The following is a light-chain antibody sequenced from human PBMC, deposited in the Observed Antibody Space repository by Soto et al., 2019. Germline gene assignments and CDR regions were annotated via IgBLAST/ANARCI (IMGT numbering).Light chain of an antibody. Sequence: SYELTQPPSVSVAPGQTATVTCGADNIGSKSVHWYQKKAGQAPLLVVFADSDRPPGIPARCSAFNSGNTATLTISMVEDGDEADYYCHVWDISAEQVVFGGGTKLTVL. CDR1: NIGSKS. CDR2: ADS. V-gene: IGLV3-21*02. CDR3: HVWDISAEQVV. J-gene: IGLJ2*01.